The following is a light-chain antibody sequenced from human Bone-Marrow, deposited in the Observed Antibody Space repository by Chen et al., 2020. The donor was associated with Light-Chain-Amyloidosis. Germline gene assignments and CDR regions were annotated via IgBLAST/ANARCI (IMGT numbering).Light chain of an antibody. CDR2: GSS. J-gene: IGKJ4*02. CDR1: QTISSNY. CDR3: QQYGTSPGT. V-gene: IGKV3-20*01. Sequence: EIVLTQSPGTLSLSPGEGANLSCRASQTISSNYLTWYQQKFGQAPRLLIYGSSSRATGIPDRVTGSGSGTDCTLTIRRLEPEDLGRYCRQQYGTSPGTVGGGTKEEIK.